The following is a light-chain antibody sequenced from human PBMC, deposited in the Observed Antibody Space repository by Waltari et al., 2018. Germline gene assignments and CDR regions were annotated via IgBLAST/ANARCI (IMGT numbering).Light chain of an antibody. CDR1: SSNIGAGYD. Sequence: QSVLTQPPSVSGAPGQRVTISCTGSSSNIGAGYDVHWYQQLPGSAPKLLIYANIDRPAGVPYRFSGSKSGTSASLAITGLQAEDEADYYCQSYDRSLSVRVFGGGTKLTVL. CDR3: QSYDRSLSVRV. V-gene: IGLV1-40*01. CDR2: ANI. J-gene: IGLJ2*01.